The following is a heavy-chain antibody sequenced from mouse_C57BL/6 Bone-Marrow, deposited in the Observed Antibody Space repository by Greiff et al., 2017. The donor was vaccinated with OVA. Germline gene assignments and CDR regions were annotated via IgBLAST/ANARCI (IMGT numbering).Heavy chain of an antibody. J-gene: IGHJ2*01. V-gene: IGHV1-81*01. CDR1: GYTFTSYG. CDR3: ARGRGTLFDY. Sequence: VQVVESGAELARPGASVKLSCKASGYTFTSYGISWVKQRTGQGLEWIGEIYPRSGNTYYNEKFKGKATLTADKSSSTAYMELRSLTSEDSAVYFCARGRGTLFDYWGQGTTLTVSS. CDR2: IYPRSGNT.